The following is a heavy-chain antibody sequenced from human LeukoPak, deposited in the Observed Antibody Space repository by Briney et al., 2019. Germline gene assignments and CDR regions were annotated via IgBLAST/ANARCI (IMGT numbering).Heavy chain of an antibody. Sequence: PSETLSLTCTVSGDSITSYYWSWLRQPPGKGLGWIGYIYYSGSTNYNPSLKSRVTMSVDTSKNQFSLKLSSVTAADAAVYYCARVGGSTWYFGYWGQGTLVTVSS. V-gene: IGHV4-59*01. CDR3: ARVGGSTWYFGY. J-gene: IGHJ4*02. D-gene: IGHD6-13*01. CDR2: IYYSGST. CDR1: GDSITSYY.